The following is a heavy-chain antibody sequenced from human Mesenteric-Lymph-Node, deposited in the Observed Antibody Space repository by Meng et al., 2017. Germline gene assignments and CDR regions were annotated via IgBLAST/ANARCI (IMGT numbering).Heavy chain of an antibody. CDR1: GGPISSYY. CDR2: IYYSGST. CDR3: ARRYGASAYNWFDP. J-gene: IGHJ5*02. D-gene: IGHD4-17*01. V-gene: IGHV4-59*12. Sequence: VRLQGSGPGLGKPSGTLSLTCTVSGGPISSYYWSWIRQPPGKGLEWIGHIYYSGSTNYNPSLKSRVTISVDTSKNQFSLKLSSVTAADTAVYYCARRYGASAYNWFDPWGQGTLVTVSS.